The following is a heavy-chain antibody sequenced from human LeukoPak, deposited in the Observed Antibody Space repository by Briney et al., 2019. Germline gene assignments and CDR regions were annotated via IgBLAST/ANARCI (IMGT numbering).Heavy chain of an antibody. CDR2: ISGSGGST. D-gene: IGHD6-6*01. Sequence: GGSLRLSCAASGFTFSSYAMSWVRQAPGKGLEWVSAISGSGGSTYYADSVKGRFTIPRDNSKNTLYLQMNSLRAEGTAVYYCAKDTIKSSIASPNWFDPWGQGTLVTVSS. J-gene: IGHJ5*02. CDR1: GFTFSSYA. CDR3: AKDTIKSSIASPNWFDP. V-gene: IGHV3-23*01.